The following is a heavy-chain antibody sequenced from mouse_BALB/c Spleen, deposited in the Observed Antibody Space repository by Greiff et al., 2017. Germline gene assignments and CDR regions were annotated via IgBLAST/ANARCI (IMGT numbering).Heavy chain of an antibody. D-gene: IGHD1-3*01. CDR3: ARGSSSGFAY. J-gene: IGHJ3*01. CDR2: IRNKANGYTT. CDR1: GFTFTDYY. Sequence: EVKLVESGGGLVQPGGSLRLSCATSGFTFTDYYMSWVRQPPGKALEWLGFIRNKANGYTTEYSASVKGRFTISRDNSQSILYLQMNTLRAEDSATYYCARGSSSGFAYWGQGTLVTVSA. V-gene: IGHV7-3*02.